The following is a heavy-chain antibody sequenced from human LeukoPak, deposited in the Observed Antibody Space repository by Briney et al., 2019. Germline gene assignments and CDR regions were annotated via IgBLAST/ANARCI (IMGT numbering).Heavy chain of an antibody. V-gene: IGHV3-66*01. CDR1: GFTVTSNY. D-gene: IGHD3-10*01. J-gene: IGHJ4*02. Sequence: GGSPRLSCAASGFTVTSNYMTWVRRAPGKGLECVSVIYNGGTTYYADSVKGRFTVSKDNSKSIFYLQMNSLRAEDTAVYFCARVTQRDWFGDPSGEYYFDSWGQGTLVTVSS. CDR2: IYNGGTT. CDR3: ARVTQRDWFGDPSGEYYFDS.